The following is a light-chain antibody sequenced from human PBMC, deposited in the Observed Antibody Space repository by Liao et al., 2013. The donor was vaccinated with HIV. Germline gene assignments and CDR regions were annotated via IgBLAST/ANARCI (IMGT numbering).Light chain of an antibody. Sequence: SYVLTQSPSVSVAPGQTARITCGGSDIGSISVHWYQHKPGQAPVLVIHYDSDRPSGIPERFSGSNSGNTATLTITSVEPGDEADYYCQVWDKTSDLPWFFGGGTKLTVL. J-gene: IGLJ3*02. CDR1: DIGSIS. V-gene: IGLV3-21*04. CDR2: YDS. CDR3: QVWDKTSDLPWF.